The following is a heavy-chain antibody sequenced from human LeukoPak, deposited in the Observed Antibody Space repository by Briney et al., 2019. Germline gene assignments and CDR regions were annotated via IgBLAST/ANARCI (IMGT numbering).Heavy chain of an antibody. CDR1: GFTFSSYA. CDR2: ISGSGGNT. D-gene: IGHD2-21*02. Sequence: GGSLRLSCATSGFTFSSYAMSWVRQAPGKGLEWVSSISGSGGNTYYADSVKGRFTISRDYSKNTLYLQMNSLRAEDTAVYYCAKIPSRVVVTTTPWGQGTLVTVSS. CDR3: AKIPSRVVVTTTP. V-gene: IGHV3-23*01. J-gene: IGHJ5*02.